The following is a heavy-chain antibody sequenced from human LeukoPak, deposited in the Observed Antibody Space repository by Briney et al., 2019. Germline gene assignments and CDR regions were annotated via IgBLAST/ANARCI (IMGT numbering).Heavy chain of an antibody. CDR1: GYTFTGYY. V-gene: IGHV1-2*02. D-gene: IGHD6-19*01. CDR2: INPNTGGT. J-gene: IGHJ4*02. CDR3: ASYPRYSSSPPFDY. Sequence: ASVKVSCNASGYTFTGYYMHWVRQAPGQGLEWMGWINPNTGGTNYAQKFQGRVTMTRDTTISTAYMELSRLTSDDTAVYYCASYPRYSSSPPFDYWGQGTLVTVSS.